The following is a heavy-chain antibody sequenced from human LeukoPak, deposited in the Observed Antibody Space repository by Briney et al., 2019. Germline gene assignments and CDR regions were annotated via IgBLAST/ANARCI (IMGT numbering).Heavy chain of an antibody. CDR3: ARGGITIFGVATSGWFDP. J-gene: IGHJ5*02. CDR2: INPNSGGT. Sequence: GASVKVSCKASGYTFTGYYMHWVRQAPGQGLEWMGWINPNSGGTNYAQKFQGRVTMTRDTSISTAYMELSRLRSEDTAVYYCARGGITIFGVATSGWFDPWGQGTLVTVSS. D-gene: IGHD3-3*01. CDR1: GYTFTGYY. V-gene: IGHV1-2*02.